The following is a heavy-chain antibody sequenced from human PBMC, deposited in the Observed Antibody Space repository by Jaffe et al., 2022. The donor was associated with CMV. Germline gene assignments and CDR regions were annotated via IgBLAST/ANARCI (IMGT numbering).Heavy chain of an antibody. J-gene: IGHJ6*03. D-gene: IGHD3-16*01. CDR1: GFTFSNAW. V-gene: IGHV3-15*01. CDR3: TTTLKDYLYYYYYMDV. Sequence: EVQLVESGGGLVKPGGSLRLSCAASGFTFSNAWMSWVRQAPGKGLEWVGRIKSKTDGGTTDYAAPVKGRFTISRDDSKNTLYLQMNSLKTEDTAVYYCTTTLKDYLYYYYYMDVWGKGTTVTVSS. CDR2: IKSKTDGGTT.